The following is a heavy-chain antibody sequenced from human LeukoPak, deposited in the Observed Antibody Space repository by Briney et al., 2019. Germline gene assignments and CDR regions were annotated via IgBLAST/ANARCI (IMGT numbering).Heavy chain of an antibody. J-gene: IGHJ4*02. CDR3: ARVQQQWLGAYPDY. CDR2: IYYSGST. V-gene: IGHV4-59*01. D-gene: IGHD6-19*01. CDR1: GGSISSYY. Sequence: SETLSLTCAVSGGSISSYYWSWIRQPPGKGLEWIGYIYYSGSTNYNPSLKSRVTISVDTSKNQFSLKLSSVIAADTAVYYCARVQQQWLGAYPDYWGQGTLVTVSS.